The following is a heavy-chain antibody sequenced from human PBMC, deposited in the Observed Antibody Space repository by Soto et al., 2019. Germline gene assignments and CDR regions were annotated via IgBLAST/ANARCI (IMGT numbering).Heavy chain of an antibody. CDR1: GFTFDDYA. CDR2: ISWNSGSI. CDR3: AKDRGYSSGFDAFDI. J-gene: IGHJ3*02. D-gene: IGHD6-19*01. V-gene: IGHV3-9*01. Sequence: GGSLRLSCAASGFTFDDYAMHWVRQAPWKGLEWVSGISWNSGSIGYADSVKGRLTISRDNAKNSLYLQMNSLRAEDTALYYCAKDRGYSSGFDAFDIWGQGTMVTVSS.